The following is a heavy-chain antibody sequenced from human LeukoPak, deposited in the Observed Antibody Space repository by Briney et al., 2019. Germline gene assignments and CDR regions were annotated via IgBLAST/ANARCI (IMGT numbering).Heavy chain of an antibody. V-gene: IGHV3-43D*03. CDR3: AKDMAYGDYLIDY. CDR2: ISWDGGST. J-gene: IGHJ4*02. CDR1: GFTFDDYA. Sequence: PGGSLRLSCAASGFTFDDYAMHWVRQAPGKGLEWVSLISWDGGSTYYADSVKGRFTISRDNSKNSLYLQMNSLRAEDTALYYCAKDMAYGDYLIDYWGQGTLVTVSS. D-gene: IGHD4-17*01.